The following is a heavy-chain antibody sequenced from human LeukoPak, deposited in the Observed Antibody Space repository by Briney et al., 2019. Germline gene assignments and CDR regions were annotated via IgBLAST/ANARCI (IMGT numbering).Heavy chain of an antibody. J-gene: IGHJ4*02. V-gene: IGHV3-74*01. CDR3: ARSYDGDYEDF. D-gene: IGHD4-17*01. CDR2: INSDGSST. Sequence: PGGSLRLSRAASGFTSSTYWIHWVRQAPGKGRMWVSRINSDGSSTSYADSVKGRFTISRDNAKNTVYLHMNSLKVADTAVYYCARSYDGDYEDFWGQGTLVAVSS. CDR1: GFTSSTYW.